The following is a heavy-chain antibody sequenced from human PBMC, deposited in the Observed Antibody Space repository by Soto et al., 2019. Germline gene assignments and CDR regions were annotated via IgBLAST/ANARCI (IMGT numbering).Heavy chain of an antibody. D-gene: IGHD1-26*01. CDR1: GGTFSSYT. CDR3: ARGRLEIATRTHAFDI. Sequence: QVQLVQSGAEVKKPGSSVKVSCKASGGTFSSYTISWVRQAPGQGLEWMGRIIPILGIANYAQKFQGRVTSTADKSTSTAYIELSSLTSENAAVYYCARGRLEIATRTHAFDICVEAPIGTVSS. CDR2: IIPILGIA. V-gene: IGHV1-69*02. J-gene: IGHJ3*02.